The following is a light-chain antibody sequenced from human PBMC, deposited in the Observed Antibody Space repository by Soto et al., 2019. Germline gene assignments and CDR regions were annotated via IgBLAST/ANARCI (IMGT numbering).Light chain of an antibody. J-gene: IGKJ5*01. CDR2: DAS. CDR3: QRGDT. Sequence: EIVLTQSPATLSLSPGERATLSCRASQSVSSNLAWYQQKPGQAPRLLIYDASNRATGIPARFSGSGSGTDSTLTISRLEPEDFAVYYCQRGDTFGQGTRLEIK. CDR1: QSVSSN. V-gene: IGKV3-11*01.